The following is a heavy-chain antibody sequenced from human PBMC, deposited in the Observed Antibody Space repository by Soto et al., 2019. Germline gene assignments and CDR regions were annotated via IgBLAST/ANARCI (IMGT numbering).Heavy chain of an antibody. Sequence: SVKVSCKASGGTFSSYAISWVRQAPGQGLEWMGGIIPIFGTANYAQKFQGRVTITADESTSTAYMELSSLRSEDTAVYYCARTLRAAAGNYYYYGMDVWGQGTTVTVSS. CDR2: IIPIFGTA. CDR3: ARTLRAAAGNYYYYGMDV. D-gene: IGHD6-13*01. V-gene: IGHV1-69*13. J-gene: IGHJ6*02. CDR1: GGTFSSYA.